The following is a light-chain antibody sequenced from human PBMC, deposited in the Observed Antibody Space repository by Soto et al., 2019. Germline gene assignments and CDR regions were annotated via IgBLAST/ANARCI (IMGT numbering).Light chain of an antibody. Sequence: SYELTQPSSVSVSPGQTARITCSGDILPKKFSRWLQQKPGQAPVLIIYKDIERPSGTPERFSGSSSGTTVTLTISGAQVEDEADYHCYSVADNNVVFGGGTKVTVL. CDR2: KDI. J-gene: IGLJ2*01. CDR3: YSVADNNVV. CDR1: ILPKKF. V-gene: IGLV3-27*01.